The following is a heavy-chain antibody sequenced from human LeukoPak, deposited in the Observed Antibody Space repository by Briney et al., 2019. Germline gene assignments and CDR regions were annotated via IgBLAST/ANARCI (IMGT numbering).Heavy chain of an antibody. J-gene: IGHJ3*02. CDR3: ARTEGDDAFDI. V-gene: IGHV4-61*02. CDR1: GGSISSCSYY. Sequence: PSQTLSLTCNVSGGSISSCSYYWSWIRQPAGKGLEWIGRIYTIGNTNYNPSLKSRVTISIDTSKNHFSLKLNSVTAADTAVYYCARTEGDDAFDIWGQGTMVTVSS. CDR2: IYTIGNT. D-gene: IGHD3-10*01.